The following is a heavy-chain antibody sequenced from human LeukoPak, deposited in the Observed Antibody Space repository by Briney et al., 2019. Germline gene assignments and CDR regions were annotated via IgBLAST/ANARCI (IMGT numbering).Heavy chain of an antibody. J-gene: IGHJ4*02. Sequence: GGSLRLSCTASGFTFSGYSMNWIRQAPGKGLEWVSSFGTRSTSIYHAGSVKGRFAISRDNAKNSLYLQMNSLRVEDTALYYCAREVSEGFDFWGQGTLVTVSS. CDR2: FGTRSTSI. V-gene: IGHV3-21*01. CDR1: GFTFSGYS. CDR3: AREVSEGFDF. D-gene: IGHD3-22*01.